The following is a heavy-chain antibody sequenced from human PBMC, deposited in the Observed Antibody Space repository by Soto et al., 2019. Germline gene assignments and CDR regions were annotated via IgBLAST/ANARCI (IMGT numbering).Heavy chain of an antibody. J-gene: IGHJ4*02. CDR2: IYPGDSDA. Sequence: GESLKISCKGSGYSFTSYWIGWVRQMPGKGLERMGIIYPGDSDARYSPSFQGQVTISADKSITTTYLQWSSLKASDTAIYYCARLFDTSGWYDYWGQGTLVTVSS. CDR1: GYSFTSYW. D-gene: IGHD6-19*01. V-gene: IGHV5-51*01. CDR3: ARLFDTSGWYDY.